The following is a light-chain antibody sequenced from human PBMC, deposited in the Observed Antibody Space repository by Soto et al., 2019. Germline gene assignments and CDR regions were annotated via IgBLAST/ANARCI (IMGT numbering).Light chain of an antibody. J-gene: IGKJ1*01. CDR3: QQSYSTPRT. V-gene: IGKV1-39*01. CDR1: QSISSY. CDR2: AAS. Sequence: DIQMTQPPSSLSASVGDGVTITCRASQSISSYLNWYQQKPGKAPKLLVYAASSLQSGVPSRFSGSVSGTDFTLTISSLQPEDFATYYCQQSYSTPRTLSQGTKVDIK.